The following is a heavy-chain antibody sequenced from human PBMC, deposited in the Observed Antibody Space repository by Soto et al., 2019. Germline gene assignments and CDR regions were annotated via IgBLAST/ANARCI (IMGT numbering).Heavy chain of an antibody. J-gene: IGHJ3*01. CDR3: ARDRRKGWDINAFDV. CDR1: GYTFTSYY. V-gene: IGHV1-3*04. D-gene: IGHD1-26*01. CDR2: MNTANGNT. Sequence: ASVKVSCKASGYTFTSYYMHWVRLAPGQRPEWMGWMNTANGNTKYSQRFQGRVTMTRDTSASTAYMELNSLRSEDTAVYYCARDRRKGWDINAFDVWGQGTMVTVSS.